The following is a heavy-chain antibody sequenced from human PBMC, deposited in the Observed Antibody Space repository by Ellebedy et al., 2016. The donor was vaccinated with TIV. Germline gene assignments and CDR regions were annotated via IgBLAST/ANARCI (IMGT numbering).Heavy chain of an antibody. CDR1: GFTFSDYY. Sequence: GESLKISXAASGFTFSDYYMNWIRQAPGKGLEWVSYISSSGSTIYYADSVKGRFTISRDNAKNSLYLQMNSLRAEDTAVYYCARDNPSGNYYRIDYWGQGTLVTVSS. V-gene: IGHV3-11*01. CDR3: ARDNPSGNYYRIDY. CDR2: ISSSGSTI. D-gene: IGHD3-22*01. J-gene: IGHJ4*02.